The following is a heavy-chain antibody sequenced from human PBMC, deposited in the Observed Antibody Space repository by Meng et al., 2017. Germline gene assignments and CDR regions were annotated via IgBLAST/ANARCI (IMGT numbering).Heavy chain of an antibody. CDR1: GYTFTTYA. CDR2: INAGNSDT. Sequence: QVQLVQAGAEVKKPGASVKVSCKASGYTFTTYAIHWVRQAPGQRLEWMGWINAGNSDTKYSQKLQGRVTITRDTSASTVYMEVSSLRSEDTGVYYCARAIAVSGTGRFDYWGQGTPVTVSS. J-gene: IGHJ4*02. D-gene: IGHD6-19*01. CDR3: ARAIAVSGTGRFDY. V-gene: IGHV1-3*01.